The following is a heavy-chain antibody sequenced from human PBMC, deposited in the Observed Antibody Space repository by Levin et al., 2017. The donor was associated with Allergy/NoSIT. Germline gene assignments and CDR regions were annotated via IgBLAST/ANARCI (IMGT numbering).Heavy chain of an antibody. CDR1: GFTFSSYA. D-gene: IGHD1-1*01. CDR2: ISYDGSNK. J-gene: IGHJ6*02. CDR3: ARDLNTPNWNHPLYGMDV. Sequence: GGSLRLSCAASGFTFSSYAMHWVRQAPGKGLEWVAVISYDGSNKYYADSVKGRFTISRDNSKNTLYLQMNSLRAEDTAVYYCARDLNTPNWNHPLYGMDVWGQGTTVTVSS. V-gene: IGHV3-30-3*01.